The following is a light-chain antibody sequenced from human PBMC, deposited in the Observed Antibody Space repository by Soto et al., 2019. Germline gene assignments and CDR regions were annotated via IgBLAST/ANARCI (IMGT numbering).Light chain of an antibody. CDR1: QGISSA. Sequence: AIQLTQSPSSLSASVGDRVSITCRASQGISSALAWYQHKPGKAPKILIYDASSLQSGVPSRFSGSESGTACTLTISSLQPEDFATYYCQQLKTYPFTFGQGTRLEIK. CDR3: QQLKTYPFT. V-gene: IGKV1-13*02. CDR2: DAS. J-gene: IGKJ5*01.